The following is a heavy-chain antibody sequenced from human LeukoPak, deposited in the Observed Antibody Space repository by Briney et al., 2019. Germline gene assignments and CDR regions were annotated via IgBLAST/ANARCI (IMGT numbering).Heavy chain of an antibody. CDR3: ARGVYSSSYFDY. CDR2: INHSGST. J-gene: IGHJ4*02. V-gene: IGHV4-34*01. Sequence: PSETLSLTCAVYGGSFSGYYWSWIRQPPGKGLEWIGEINHSGSTNYNPSLKSRVTISVDTSKNQFSLKLSSVTAADTAVYYCARGVYSSSYFDYWGQRTLVTVSS. CDR1: GGSFSGYY. D-gene: IGHD6-6*01.